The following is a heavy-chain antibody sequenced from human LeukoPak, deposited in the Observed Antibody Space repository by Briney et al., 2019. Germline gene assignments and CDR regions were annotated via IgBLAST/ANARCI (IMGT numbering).Heavy chain of an antibody. CDR3: SAFYGDYPDY. Sequence: PSETLSLTCAVYAGSFSGYYWSWIRQPPGKGLEWIGEINHSGSTNYNPSLKSRVTISVDTSKNQFSLKLSSVTAADTAVYYCSAFYGDYPDYWGQGTLVTVSS. CDR1: AGSFSGYY. D-gene: IGHD4-17*01. J-gene: IGHJ4*02. V-gene: IGHV4-34*01. CDR2: INHSGST.